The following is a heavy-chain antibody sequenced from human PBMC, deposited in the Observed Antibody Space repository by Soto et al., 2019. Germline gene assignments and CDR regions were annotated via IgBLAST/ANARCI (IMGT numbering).Heavy chain of an antibody. CDR1: GGTFSKYG. V-gene: IGHV1-69*01. CDR3: ATYRPGSSGANEFEP. D-gene: IGHD6-19*01. CDR2: ITPMLGTS. J-gene: IGHJ5*02. Sequence: QLVQSGAEVKKPGSSVKVSCQAFGGTFSKYGVSWVRQAPGQGLQCMGGITPMLGTSTITQRFHDRVTLAADEFKTVAYMELNSLTSEDTAIYYCATYRPGSSGANEFEPWGQGTLVTVSP.